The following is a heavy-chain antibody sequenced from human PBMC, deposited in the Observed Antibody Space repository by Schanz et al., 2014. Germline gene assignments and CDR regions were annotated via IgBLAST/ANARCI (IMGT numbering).Heavy chain of an antibody. CDR2: ISGNSGII. CDR3: AKVRSGDRTIVVSDAFDI. D-gene: IGHD3-22*01. J-gene: IGHJ3*02. CDR1: GVSISSHY. Sequence: VQLQESGPGLVKPSETLSLTCTVSGVSISSHYWSWVRQAPGKGLEWVSGISGNSGIIGYADSVKGRCTVSRDNAKNSLYLQMNSLRAEDTALYYCAKVRSGDRTIVVSDAFDIWGQGTMVTVSS. V-gene: IGHV3-9*01.